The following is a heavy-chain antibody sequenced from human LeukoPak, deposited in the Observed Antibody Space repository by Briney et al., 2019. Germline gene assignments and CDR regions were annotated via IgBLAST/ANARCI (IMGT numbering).Heavy chain of an antibody. CDR1: GFTFSSYS. D-gene: IGHD6-6*01. V-gene: IGHV3-48*01. Sequence: GGSLRLSCAASGFTFSSYSMNWVRQAPGKGLEWVSYISSSSSTIYYADSVKGRFTISRDNAKNSLYLQMNSLRAEDTAVYYCARGPCSSAPRWFDSWGQGTLVIVSS. J-gene: IGHJ5*01. CDR2: ISSSSSTI. CDR3: ARGPCSSAPRWFDS.